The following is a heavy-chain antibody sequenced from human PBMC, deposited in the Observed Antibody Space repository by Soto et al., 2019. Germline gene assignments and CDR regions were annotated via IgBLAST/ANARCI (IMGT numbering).Heavy chain of an antibody. V-gene: IGHV3-48*02. J-gene: IGHJ4*01. CDR1: GFPISECS. CDR2: ITVKTGNT. CDR3: VRYRDLYRDIFHADR. D-gene: IGHD3-9*01. Sequence: PGGSLRLSCEASGFPISECSMNWVRQAPGKGLEWLSYITVKTGNTLYADSVRGRFTISTDNAGNSVFLQMRSLRDEDTAVYFCVRYRDLYRDIFHADRWSQGTLVTVS.